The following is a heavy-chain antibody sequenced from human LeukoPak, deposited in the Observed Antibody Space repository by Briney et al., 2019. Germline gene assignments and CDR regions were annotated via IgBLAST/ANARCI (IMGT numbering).Heavy chain of an antibody. CDR3: ARGGSIFGVVIPHDY. CDR1: GVSISSSSYY. J-gene: IGHJ4*02. V-gene: IGHV4-39*07. D-gene: IGHD3-3*01. CDR2: IYYSGST. Sequence: SETLSLTCTVSGVSISSSSYYWGWLRQPPGKGLEWIGSIYYSGSTYYNPSLKSRVTISVDTSKNQFSLKLSSVTAADTAVYYCARGGSIFGVVIPHDYWGQGTLVTVSS.